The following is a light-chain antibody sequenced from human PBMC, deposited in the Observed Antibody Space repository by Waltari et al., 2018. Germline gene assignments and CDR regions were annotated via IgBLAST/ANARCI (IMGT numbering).Light chain of an antibody. CDR3: MQARQTPWT. J-gene: IGKJ1*01. CDR1: QSLLHSNGYNY. CDR2: LGT. Sequence: DIVMTQSPLSLPVTPGEPASISCRSSQSLLHSNGYNYLDWYLQKPGQSPQLLIYLGTNRASGVPDRFSGSGSGTDYTLKLSRVEAVDVGVYYCMQARQTPWTFGQGTKVEIK. V-gene: IGKV2-28*01.